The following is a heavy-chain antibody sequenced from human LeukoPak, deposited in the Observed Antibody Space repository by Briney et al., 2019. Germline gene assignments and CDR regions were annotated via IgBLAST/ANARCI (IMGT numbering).Heavy chain of an antibody. CDR3: ATDMGEAGSGSYRFGLDV. J-gene: IGHJ6*02. Sequence: GGSLRLSCAASGFTFSSHWMYWVRQAPGKGLLWVSRIRSDGRDTTYADSVKGRFTISRDNAKNTLDLQMNSLRAEDTAVYYCATDMGEAGSGSYRFGLDVWGQGTTVPVSS. CDR1: GFTFSSHW. CDR2: IRSDGRDT. V-gene: IGHV3-74*01. D-gene: IGHD3-22*01.